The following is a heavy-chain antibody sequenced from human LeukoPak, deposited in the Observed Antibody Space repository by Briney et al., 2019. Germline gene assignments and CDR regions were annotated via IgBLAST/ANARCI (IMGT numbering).Heavy chain of an antibody. J-gene: IGHJ3*02. CDR2: MYYSGST. CDR3: ARVALLEMATNWGEIWHDAFDI. CDR1: GGSFSGYY. Sequence: SETLSLTCAVYGGSFSGYYWSWIRQPPGKGLEWIGYMYYSGSTYYNPSLKSRVTISVDTSKNQFSLKLSSVTAADTAVYYCARVALLEMATNWGEIWHDAFDIWGQGTMVTVSS. V-gene: IGHV4-34*09. D-gene: IGHD5-24*01.